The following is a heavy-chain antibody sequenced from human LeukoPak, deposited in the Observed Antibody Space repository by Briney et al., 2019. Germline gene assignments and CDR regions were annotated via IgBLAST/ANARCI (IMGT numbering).Heavy chain of an antibody. V-gene: IGHV3-23*01. D-gene: IGHD6-13*01. J-gene: IGHJ4*02. Sequence: GGSLRLSCAASGFTFNNYALTWVRQTPGKGLECVSAISGDGVSPYYADSVRGRFTISRDNSKNTLYLQMNSLRGEDTAVYYCAKTGTPWYYFDYWGQGTLVTVSS. CDR3: AKTGTPWYYFDY. CDR2: ISGDGVSP. CDR1: GFTFNNYA.